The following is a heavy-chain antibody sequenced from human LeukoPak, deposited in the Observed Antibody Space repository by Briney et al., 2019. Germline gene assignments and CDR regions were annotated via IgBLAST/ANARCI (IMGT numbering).Heavy chain of an antibody. CDR2: INHSGST. V-gene: IGHV4-39*01. D-gene: IGHD3-9*01. CDR3: ARGGIRYFDWLRNGMDV. J-gene: IGHJ6*02. CDR1: GGSISSSSYY. Sequence: PSETLSLTCTVSGGSISSSSYYWGWIRQPPGKGLEWIGEINHSGSTNYNPSLKSRVTISVDTSKNQFSLKLSSVTAADTAVYYCARGGIRYFDWLRNGMDVWGQGTTVTVSS.